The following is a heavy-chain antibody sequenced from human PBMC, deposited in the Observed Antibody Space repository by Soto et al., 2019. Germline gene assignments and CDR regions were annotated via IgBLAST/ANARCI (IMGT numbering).Heavy chain of an antibody. V-gene: IGHV3-30-3*01. Sequence: QVQLVESGGGVVQPGRSLRLSCAASGFSFSSCAMHWVRQAPGKGLEWVADISHDGSNKYYADSVKGRFTISRDNSGNTVYLQMNSQRPDDTSVYYCARVKIAVAGIADYFDYWGQGTLVTVSS. CDR1: GFSFSSCA. D-gene: IGHD6-19*01. CDR2: ISHDGSNK. J-gene: IGHJ4*02. CDR3: ARVKIAVAGIADYFDY.